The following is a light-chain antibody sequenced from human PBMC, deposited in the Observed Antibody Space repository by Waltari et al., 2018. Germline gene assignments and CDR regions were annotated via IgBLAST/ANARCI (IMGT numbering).Light chain of an antibody. CDR2: KAS. Sequence: DIQMTQSPSTLSASVGDRVTITCRASQSINNWLAWYQQKPGKAPKLLIYKASSLESGVPPRFSGSGSETEFTLTISSLQPDDFATYFCQQYNTYSTFGQGTKVDIK. J-gene: IGKJ1*01. CDR1: QSINNW. CDR3: QQYNTYST. V-gene: IGKV1-5*03.